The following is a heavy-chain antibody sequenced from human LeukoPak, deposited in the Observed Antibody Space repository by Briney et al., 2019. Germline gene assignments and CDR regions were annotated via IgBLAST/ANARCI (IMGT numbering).Heavy chain of an antibody. CDR3: AKGSGINHYHWIDP. J-gene: IGHJ5*02. CDR1: GFTFSSYA. V-gene: IGHV3-23*01. Sequence: GGSLRLSCAASGFTFSSYAMTWVRQAPGKGLEWVSGISGSGGSTYDADSVKGRFTISRDNPKNTLYLQMNSLRAEDTALYYCAKGSGINHYHWIDPWGQGTLVTVSS. CDR2: ISGSGGST. D-gene: IGHD1-14*01.